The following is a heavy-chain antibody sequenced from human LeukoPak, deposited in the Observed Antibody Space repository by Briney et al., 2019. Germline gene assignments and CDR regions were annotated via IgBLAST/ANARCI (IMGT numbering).Heavy chain of an antibody. CDR2: IGGSGGST. D-gene: IGHD5-12*01. CDR3: AKERGIYSGYDYFDY. CDR1: GFTFNDYA. V-gene: IGHV3-23*01. J-gene: IGHJ4*02. Sequence: GGSLGLSCAASGFTFNDYAMSWVRQYPGKGLEWVSAIGGSGGSTYYADSVKGRFTISRDNSKNTLYLQMNSLRAEDTALYYCAKERGIYSGYDYFDYWGQGTLVTVSS.